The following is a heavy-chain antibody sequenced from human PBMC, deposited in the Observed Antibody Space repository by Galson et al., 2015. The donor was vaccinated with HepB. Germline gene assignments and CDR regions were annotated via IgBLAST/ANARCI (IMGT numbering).Heavy chain of an antibody. CDR2: ISSISSYI. CDR3: ARDFLWQHLVPQDRRDY. J-gene: IGHJ4*02. D-gene: IGHD2-21*01. Sequence: SLRLSCAASGFTFSSYGMNWVRQAPGKGLEWVSSISSISSYISYADSANGRFTISRDNAQNSLFLQMNRLRGEDTAVYYCARDFLWQHLVPQDRRDYWGQGTLATVSS. CDR1: GFTFSSYG. V-gene: IGHV3-21*01.